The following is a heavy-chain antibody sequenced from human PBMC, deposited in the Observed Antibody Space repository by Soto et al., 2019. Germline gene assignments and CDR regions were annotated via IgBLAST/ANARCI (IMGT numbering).Heavy chain of an antibody. D-gene: IGHD6-19*01. CDR3: AKGGSAVAGFDAFDI. CDR2: ISGDGGST. J-gene: IGHJ3*02. V-gene: IGHV3-43*02. CDR1: GFTFDDYA. Sequence: GGSLRLSCAASGFTFDDYAMHWVRQAPGKGLEWVSLISGDGGSTYYADSVKGRFTISRDNSKNSLYLQMNSLRTEDTALYYCAKGGSAVAGFDAFDIWGQGTMVTVS.